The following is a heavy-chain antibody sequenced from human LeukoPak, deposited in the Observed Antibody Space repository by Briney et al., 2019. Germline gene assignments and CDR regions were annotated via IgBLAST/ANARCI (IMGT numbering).Heavy chain of an antibody. V-gene: IGHV6-1*01. CDR1: GDSVSSNNVA. Sequence: SQTLSLTCAISGDSVSSNNVAWNWIRQSSSRGLEWLGRTYYRSQWYNEYAASVRGRITINPDTSKNQFSLQLNSVTPEDTAVYYCARDQYCSSFACSFDYWGQGTLVTVSS. CDR2: TYYRSQWYN. D-gene: IGHD2-2*01. J-gene: IGHJ4*02. CDR3: ARDQYCSSFACSFDY.